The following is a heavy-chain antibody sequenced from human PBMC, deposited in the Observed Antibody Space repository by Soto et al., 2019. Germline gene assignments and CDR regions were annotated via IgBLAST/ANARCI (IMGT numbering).Heavy chain of an antibody. D-gene: IGHD1-7*01. CDR2: IYRTGST. J-gene: IGHJ4*02. CDR1: GGSFTSNNW. Sequence: QVQLQESGPGLVKPSGTLSLTCAVSGGSFTSNNWWTWVRRPPGQGLEWIGEIYRTGSTNYSPSLKSRVTISLDKSENQFSLKVTSLTAADTAVYYCASRDPGTSVDYWGQGTLVTVSS. CDR3: ASRDPGTSVDY. V-gene: IGHV4-4*02.